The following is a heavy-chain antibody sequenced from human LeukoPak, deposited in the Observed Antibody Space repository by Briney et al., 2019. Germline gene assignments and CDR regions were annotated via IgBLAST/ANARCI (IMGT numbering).Heavy chain of an antibody. V-gene: IGHV3-11*04. Sequence: GALRLSCAASGFVFSDYFMSWIRQAPGKGLEWISYIGTSDSTIYYADSVKGRFTISRDNAENSLYLQMNSLRAEDTALYYCARKRPNYFDYWGQGTLVTVSS. CDR1: GFVFSDYF. J-gene: IGHJ4*02. CDR2: IGTSDSTI. CDR3: ARKRPNYFDY.